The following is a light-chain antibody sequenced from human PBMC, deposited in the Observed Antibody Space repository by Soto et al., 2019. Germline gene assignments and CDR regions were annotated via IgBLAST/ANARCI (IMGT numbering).Light chain of an antibody. CDR1: PRIGTH. CDR3: QHSYSTPLT. J-gene: IGKJ4*01. V-gene: IGKV1-39*01. Sequence: DIQVTQSPSSLYAAVGDRVTITCRASPRIGTHLNLYQQRPGKAPILLIYAASNLQGGVPSRFSGSGSGTDFTLPLSSLQPEDFAPYYCQHSYSTPLTFGGGTKVEIK. CDR2: AAS.